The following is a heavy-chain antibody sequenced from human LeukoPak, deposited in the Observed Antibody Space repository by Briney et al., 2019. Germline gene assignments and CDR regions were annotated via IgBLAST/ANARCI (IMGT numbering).Heavy chain of an antibody. CDR3: ARDLEGIAAHNWFDP. CDR2: INPNSGGT. V-gene: IGHV1-2*02. CDR1: GYTFTGYY. J-gene: IGHJ5*02. D-gene: IGHD6-13*01. Sequence: ASVTVSCKASGYTFTGYYMHWVRQAPGQGLEWMGWINPNSGGTNYAQKFQGRVTMTRDTSISTAYMELSRLRSDDTAVYYCARDLEGIAAHNWFDPWGQGTLVTVSS.